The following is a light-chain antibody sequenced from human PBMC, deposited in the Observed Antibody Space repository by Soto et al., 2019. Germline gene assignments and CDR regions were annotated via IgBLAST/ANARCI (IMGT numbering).Light chain of an antibody. J-gene: IGLJ1*01. CDR1: SSDVGDNNY. CDR2: DVT. Sequence: QSALTQPASVSGSPGQSITISCTGPSSDVGDNNYFSWYQQHPGKAPKLMIYDVTHRPSGISNRFSGSKSGNTASLTISGLQAEDEADYYCSSYTSSSTLYVFGTGTKLTVL. CDR3: SSYTSSSTLYV. V-gene: IGLV2-14*01.